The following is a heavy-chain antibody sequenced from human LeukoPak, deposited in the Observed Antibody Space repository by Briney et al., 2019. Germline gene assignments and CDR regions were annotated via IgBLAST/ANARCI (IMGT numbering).Heavy chain of an antibody. V-gene: IGHV4-39*01. Sequence: SETLSLTCTVSGGSISSSRYYWGWVRQPPGTGLEWIGSIYYSGSTYYNPSLKSRVTISVDTSKNQFSLKLSSVTAADTAVYHCARASYSSSSSFDHWGQGTLVTVSS. J-gene: IGHJ4*02. CDR3: ARASYSSSSSFDH. CDR1: GGSISSSRYY. CDR2: IYYSGST. D-gene: IGHD6-6*01.